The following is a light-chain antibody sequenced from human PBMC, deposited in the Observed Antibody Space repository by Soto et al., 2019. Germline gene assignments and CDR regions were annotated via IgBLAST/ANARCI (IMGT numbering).Light chain of an antibody. V-gene: IGKV1-9*01. J-gene: IGKJ1*01. Sequence: DIQLTQSPSFLSASVGDRVTITCRASQGISSYLAWYQQKPGKAPKLLIYAASTLQSGVPSRFSGSGSGTEFTLTIRSLQPEDFATYYWQQLNRYPWTFGQGTKVEIK. CDR3: QQLNRYPWT. CDR2: AAS. CDR1: QGISSY.